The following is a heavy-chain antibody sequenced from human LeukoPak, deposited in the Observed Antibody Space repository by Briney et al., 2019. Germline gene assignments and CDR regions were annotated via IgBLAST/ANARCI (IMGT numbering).Heavy chain of an antibody. CDR2: IYYSGST. J-gene: IGHJ6*02. CDR1: GGSVSPYY. Sequence: SETLSLTCTVSGGSVSPYYWSWIRQHPGKGLEWIGYIYYSGSTYYNPSLKSRVTISVDTSKNQFSLKLSSVTAADTAVYYCARVSGKVGMDVWGQGTTVTVSS. CDR3: ARVSGKVGMDV. V-gene: IGHV4-31*03. D-gene: IGHD3-10*01.